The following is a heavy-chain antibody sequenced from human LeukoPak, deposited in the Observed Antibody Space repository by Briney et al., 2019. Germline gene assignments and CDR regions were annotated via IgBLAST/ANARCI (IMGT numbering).Heavy chain of an antibody. CDR3: ARGRWELLRSYWYFDL. CDR2: MNPNSGNT. V-gene: IGHV1-8*01. Sequence: ASVKVSCKASGYTITSYQIHWVRQATGQGLEWMGWMNPNSGNTGYAQKFQGRVTMTRNTSISTAYMELSSLRSEDTAVYYCARGRWELLRSYWYFDLWGRGTLVTVSS. CDR1: GYTITSYQ. J-gene: IGHJ2*01. D-gene: IGHD1-26*01.